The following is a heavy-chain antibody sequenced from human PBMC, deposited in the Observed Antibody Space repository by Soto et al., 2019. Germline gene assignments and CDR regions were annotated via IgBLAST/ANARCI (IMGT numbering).Heavy chain of an antibody. Sequence: QVQLVQSGAEVKKPGASVKVSCKASGYTFTSYGISWVRQAPGQGLEWVGWISAYNGNTKYAEKLQGRFTMTTDTATSTVCMEFRSLRCGDTAVYCCARELGAQIVANLGQVTVVTVSS. D-gene: IGHD5-12*01. J-gene: IGHJ4*02. V-gene: IGHV1-18*01. CDR1: GYTFTSYG. CDR3: ARELGAQIVAN. CDR2: ISAYNGNT.